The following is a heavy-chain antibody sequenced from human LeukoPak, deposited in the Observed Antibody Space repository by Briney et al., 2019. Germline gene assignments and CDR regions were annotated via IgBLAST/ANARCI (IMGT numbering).Heavy chain of an antibody. J-gene: IGHJ4*02. CDR3: ARITDPDYRSGWSGADY. D-gene: IGHD6-19*01. V-gene: IGHV4-4*07. Sequence: ETLSLTCTVSGGSLGNYYWSWIRQPAGKGLEWIGRIYPTGHTHYNPSLKSRVTMSVDTSKNQFSLKMTSLTAADTAVYYCARITDPDYRSGWSGADYWGRGTQVTVSA. CDR2: IYPTGHT. CDR1: GGSLGNYY.